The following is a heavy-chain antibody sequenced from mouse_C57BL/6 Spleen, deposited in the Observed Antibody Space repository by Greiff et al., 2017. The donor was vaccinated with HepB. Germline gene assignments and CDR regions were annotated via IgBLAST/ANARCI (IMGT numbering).Heavy chain of an antibody. V-gene: IGHV14-4*01. J-gene: IGHJ2*01. Sequence: EVKLQESGAGLVRPGASVKLSCTASGFNIKDDYMHWVKQRPDQGLEWIGWIDPENGDTEYASKFQGKATITADTSSNTAYPQLSSLTSEDTAVYYCTTAFITTVVAPDYWGQGTTLTVSS. D-gene: IGHD1-1*01. CDR1: GFNIKDDY. CDR2: IDPENGDT. CDR3: TTAFITTVVAPDY.